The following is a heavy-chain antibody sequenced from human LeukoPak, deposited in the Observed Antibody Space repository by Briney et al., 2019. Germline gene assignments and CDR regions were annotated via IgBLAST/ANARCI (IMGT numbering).Heavy chain of an antibody. CDR1: GGSISSYY. CDR3: ARLQDFWSGYLFDY. V-gene: IGHV4-4*07. Sequence: SETLSLTCTVSGGSISSYYWSWIRQPAGKGLEWIGRIYTSGSTSYNPSLKSRVTMSVDTSKNQFSLKLSSVTAADTAVYYCARLQDFWSGYLFDYWGQGTLVTVSS. D-gene: IGHD3-3*01. J-gene: IGHJ4*02. CDR2: IYTSGST.